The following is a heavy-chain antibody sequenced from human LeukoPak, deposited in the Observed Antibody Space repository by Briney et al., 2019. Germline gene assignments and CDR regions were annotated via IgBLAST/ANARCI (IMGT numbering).Heavy chain of an antibody. V-gene: IGHV1-69*13. Sequence: ASVKVSCKASGYTFTSYGISWVRQAPGQGLEWMGGIIPIFGTANYAQKFQGRVTITADESTSTAYMELSSLRSEDTAVYYCASVGATTRTFDYWGQGTLVTVSS. CDR1: GYTFTSYG. J-gene: IGHJ4*02. CDR2: IIPIFGTA. CDR3: ASVGATTRTFDY. D-gene: IGHD1-26*01.